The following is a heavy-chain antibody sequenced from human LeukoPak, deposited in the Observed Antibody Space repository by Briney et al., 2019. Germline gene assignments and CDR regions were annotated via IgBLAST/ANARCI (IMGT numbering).Heavy chain of an antibody. D-gene: IGHD3-10*01. CDR1: GYTFTSYG. Sequence: ASVKVSFKASGYTFTSYGISWLRQAPAQGLEWMGWIIAYNGNTNYAHKHQGRVTITTDTSTSTANVELRSLRSDDTAVYYCARERFGSGSYSFDYWGQGTLVTVSS. J-gene: IGHJ4*02. V-gene: IGHV1-18*01. CDR2: IIAYNGNT. CDR3: ARERFGSGSYSFDY.